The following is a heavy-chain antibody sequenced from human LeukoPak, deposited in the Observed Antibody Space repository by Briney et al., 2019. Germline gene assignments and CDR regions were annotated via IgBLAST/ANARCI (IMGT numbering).Heavy chain of an antibody. D-gene: IGHD5-18*01. CDR2: ISYDGSLK. V-gene: IGHV3-30*03. J-gene: IGHJ4*02. CDR3: ARVSLERQLWLPFDY. CDR1: GFTFSNYG. Sequence: GGSLRLSCAGSGFTFSNYGIHWVRQAPGKGMEWATAISYDGSLKYYADSVRGRFTISRDNSKNTLYLQMNSLRTDDTAVYYCARVSLERQLWLPFDYWGQGALVTVSS.